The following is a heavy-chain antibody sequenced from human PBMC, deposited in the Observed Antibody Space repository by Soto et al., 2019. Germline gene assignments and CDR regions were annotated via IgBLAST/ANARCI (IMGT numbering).Heavy chain of an antibody. J-gene: IGHJ3*02. V-gene: IGHV4-39*01. D-gene: IGHD5-12*01. Sequence: QLRLQESGPGLVKPSETLSLTCTFSGCSISGSPHYWGGIRQPPGKGLEWIGHIFYSGSTYYNPSLKSRVTISVDTSKNQFSLNLSSVTAADTAVYYCASRRGYSGYPGRAFDTWGQGTMVTVSS. CDR1: GCSISGSPHY. CDR2: IFYSGST. CDR3: ASRRGYSGYPGRAFDT.